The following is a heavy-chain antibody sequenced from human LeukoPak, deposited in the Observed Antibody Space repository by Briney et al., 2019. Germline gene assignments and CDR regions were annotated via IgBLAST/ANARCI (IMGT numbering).Heavy chain of an antibody. CDR1: GFTLSNYW. CDR2: VEQDGSEK. V-gene: IGHV3-7*01. Sequence: GGSLRLSCAISGFTLSNYWMSWVRQAPGKGLEWVASVEQDGSEKDYVDSVKGRFTISRDNAKKSLYLRMNSLRAEDTAVYYCARENHDAFDMWGQGTMVTVSS. CDR3: ARENHDAFDM. J-gene: IGHJ3*02.